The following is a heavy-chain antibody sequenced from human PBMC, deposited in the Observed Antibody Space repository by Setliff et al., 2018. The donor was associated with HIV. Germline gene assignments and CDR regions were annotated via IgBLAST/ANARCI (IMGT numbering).Heavy chain of an antibody. J-gene: IGHJ4*02. Sequence: ASVKVSCKASGYTFTNYGISWVRQAPGQGLEWMGWISAYNSNTNYAQKLQGRVTMTTDTSTSTAYMELRSLRSDDTAVYYCARVGGPYYDLLTGYYGAVDYWGQGTLVTVS. CDR3: ARVGGPYYDLLTGYYGAVDY. CDR2: ISAYNSNT. V-gene: IGHV1-18*01. CDR1: GYTFTNYG. D-gene: IGHD3-9*01.